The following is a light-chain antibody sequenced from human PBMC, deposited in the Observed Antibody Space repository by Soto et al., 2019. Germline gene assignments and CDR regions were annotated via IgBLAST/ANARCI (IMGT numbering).Light chain of an antibody. CDR1: SSDVGSYNL. V-gene: IGLV2-23*01. CDR3: CSYAGSSTVV. J-gene: IGLJ2*01. Sequence: QSALTQPASVSGSPGQSITISCTGTSSDVGSYNLVSWYQQHPGKAPKLMIYEGSKRPSGVSNRFSGSKSGNTASLTISGQAEDEADYYCCSYAGSSTVVFGGGTKLTVL. CDR2: EGS.